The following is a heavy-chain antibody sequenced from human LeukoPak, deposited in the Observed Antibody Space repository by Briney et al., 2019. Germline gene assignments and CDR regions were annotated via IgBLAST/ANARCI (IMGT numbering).Heavy chain of an antibody. CDR1: GGSISSYF. CDR2: IYTSGST. Sequence: PSETLSLTCTVSGGSISSYFWSWIRQPAGKGLEWIGRIYTSGSTNYNPSLKSRVTMSVDTSKNQFSLKLSSVTAADTAVYYCAREGHCSSTSCYGTNFSLDYWGQGTRVTVSS. J-gene: IGHJ4*02. D-gene: IGHD2-2*01. CDR3: AREGHCSSTSCYGTNFSLDY. V-gene: IGHV4-4*07.